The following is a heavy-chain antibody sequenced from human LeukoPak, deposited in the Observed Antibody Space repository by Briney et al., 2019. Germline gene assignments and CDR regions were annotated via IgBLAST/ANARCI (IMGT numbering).Heavy chain of an antibody. D-gene: IGHD6-25*01. V-gene: IGHV1-46*01. Sequence: ASVKVSCKASGYTFTSYYMHWVRQAPGQGLEWMGIINPSGGSTSYAQKFQGRVTMTRDTSTSTVYMELRSLTLDDTAVYYCARFWVSGADTSPPYHQGMGVWGRGTTVTVSS. CDR1: GYTFTSYY. CDR3: ARFWVSGADTSPPYHQGMGV. CDR2: INPSGGST. J-gene: IGHJ6*02.